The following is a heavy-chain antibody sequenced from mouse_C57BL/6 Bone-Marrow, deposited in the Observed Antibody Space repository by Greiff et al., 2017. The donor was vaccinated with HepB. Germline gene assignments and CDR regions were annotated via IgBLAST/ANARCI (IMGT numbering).Heavy chain of an antibody. D-gene: IGHD3-2*02. J-gene: IGHJ3*01. Sequence: VQLQQPGAELVKPGASVKLSCKASGYTFTSYWMHWVKQRPGRGLEWIGRIDPNSGGTKYNEKFKSKATLTVDKPSSTAYMQLLSLTSEDSAVYYCARGRTSQAWFAYWGQGTLVTVSA. CDR3: ARGRTSQAWFAY. CDR1: GYTFTSYW. V-gene: IGHV1-72*01. CDR2: IDPNSGGT.